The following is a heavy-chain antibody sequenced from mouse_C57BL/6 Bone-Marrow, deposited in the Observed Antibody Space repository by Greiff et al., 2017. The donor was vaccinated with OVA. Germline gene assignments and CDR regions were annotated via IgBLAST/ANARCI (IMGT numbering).Heavy chain of an antibody. CDR1: GFSLTSYA. D-gene: IGHD1-1*01. V-gene: IGHV2-9-1*01. Sequence: QVQLKESGPGLVAPSQSLSITCTVSGFSLTSYAISWVRQPPGKGLEWLGVIWTGGGTHYNSALKSRLSISKHNTKSQVCLKMNSLQTDDTARYYCARIITTVPGFAYWGQGTLVTVSA. J-gene: IGHJ3*01. CDR3: ARIITTVPGFAY. CDR2: IWTGGGT.